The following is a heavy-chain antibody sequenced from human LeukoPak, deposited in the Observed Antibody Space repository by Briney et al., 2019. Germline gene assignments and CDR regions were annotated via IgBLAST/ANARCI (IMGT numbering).Heavy chain of an antibody. CDR1: GGSFSGYY. Sequence: SETLSLTCAVYGGSFSGYYWSWIRQPPGKGLEWIGEINHSGSTNYNPSLKSRVTISVDTSKNQFSLKLSSVTAADTAVYYCARDLRLPRRPVDYWGQGTLVTVSS. CDR2: INHSGST. J-gene: IGHJ4*02. V-gene: IGHV4-34*01. D-gene: IGHD3-10*01. CDR3: ARDLRLPRRPVDY.